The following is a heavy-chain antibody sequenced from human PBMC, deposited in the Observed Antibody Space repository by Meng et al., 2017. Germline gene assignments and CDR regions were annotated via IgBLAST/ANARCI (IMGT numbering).Heavy chain of an antibody. Sequence: VPLQESGPGLGKPSGPLSLPCAVSGGSISSSNWWSWVRQPPGKGLEWIGEIYHSGSTNYNPSLKSRVTISVDKSKNQFSLKLSSVTAADTAVYYCARGSGYSYGFNWYFDLWGRGTLVTVSS. CDR1: GGSISSSNW. V-gene: IGHV4-4*02. CDR2: IYHSGST. J-gene: IGHJ2*01. CDR3: ARGSGYSYGFNWYFDL. D-gene: IGHD5-18*01.